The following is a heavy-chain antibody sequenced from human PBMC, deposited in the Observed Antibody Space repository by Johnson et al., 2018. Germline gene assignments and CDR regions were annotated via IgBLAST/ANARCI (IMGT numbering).Heavy chain of an antibody. CDR1: GFTSGDYA. Sequence: VQLVESGGGLVQPGRSLRLSCTASGFTSGDYAMSWFRQAPGKGLEWLCFIRSKAYGGTTEYAASVKGRFTISRDDSKSIAYLQMNSLKTEDTAVYYCATGAISGVIYREFFQHWGQGTLVTVSS. D-gene: IGHD3-10*01. V-gene: IGHV3-49*03. J-gene: IGHJ1*01. CDR3: ATGAISGVIYREFFQH. CDR2: IRSKAYGGTT.